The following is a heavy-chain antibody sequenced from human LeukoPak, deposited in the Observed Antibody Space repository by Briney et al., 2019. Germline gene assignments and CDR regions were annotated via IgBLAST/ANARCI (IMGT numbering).Heavy chain of an antibody. CDR2: INHSGST. V-gene: IGHV4-34*01. D-gene: IGHD1-26*01. J-gene: IGHJ6*03. Sequence: SETLSLTCAVYGGSFSGYYWSWIRQPPGKGLEWIGEINHSGSTNYNPSLKSRVTISVDTSKNQFSLKLSSVTAADTAVYYCARRGATRRIFYYYYYMDVWGKGTTVTISS. CDR1: GGSFSGYY. CDR3: ARRGATRRIFYYYYYMDV.